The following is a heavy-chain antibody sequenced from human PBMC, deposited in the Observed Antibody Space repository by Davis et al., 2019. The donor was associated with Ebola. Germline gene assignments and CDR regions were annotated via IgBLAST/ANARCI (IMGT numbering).Heavy chain of an antibody. CDR1: GYTFASYG. CDR3: AGGTHDYFDY. CDR2: ISGHNAKV. J-gene: IGHJ4*02. V-gene: IGHV1-18*01. D-gene: IGHD3-16*01. Sequence: ASVKVSCKTYGYTFASYGINWVRQAPGQGLEWMGWISGHNAKVLSAERFQDRVTMITDTSTNTVYMEMRGLRSEDTAVYYCAGGTHDYFDYWGQGTLVTVSS.